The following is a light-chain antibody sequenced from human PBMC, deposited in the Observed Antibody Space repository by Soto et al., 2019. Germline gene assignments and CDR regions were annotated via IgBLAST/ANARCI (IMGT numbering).Light chain of an antibody. CDR2: DVS. Sequence: DIRMTQSPSTLSASVGDSVTITCRASQKVSPWLAWYQQKAGQAPKLLIYDVSALKRGVPPRFSGSGSGTEFTLTISSLQPDDFATYYCQQYNSYSQTFGQGTKVDIK. J-gene: IGKJ1*01. CDR1: QKVSPW. CDR3: QQYNSYSQT. V-gene: IGKV1-5*01.